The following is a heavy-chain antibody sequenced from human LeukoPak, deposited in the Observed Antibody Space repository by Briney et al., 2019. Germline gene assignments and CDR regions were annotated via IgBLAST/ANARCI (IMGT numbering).Heavy chain of an antibody. Sequence: PSETLSLTCTVSGVSINTYYWSWIRQPPGKGLEWIGFISYSGTTSYSPSLKSRVTMSVDAPKNQFSLKLSSVTAADTAVYYCATSYPSGSYVNLDSWGQGTLVTVSS. CDR2: ISYSGTT. CDR1: GVSINTYY. D-gene: IGHD3-10*01. CDR3: ATSYPSGSYVNLDS. V-gene: IGHV4-59*01. J-gene: IGHJ4*02.